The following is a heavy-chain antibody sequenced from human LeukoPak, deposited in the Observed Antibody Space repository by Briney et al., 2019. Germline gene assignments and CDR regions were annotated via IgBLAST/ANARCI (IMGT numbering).Heavy chain of an antibody. V-gene: IGHV5-51*01. CDR3: ARRVAVAGSDFVSHPFDP. Sequence: NRGESLKISCKGSGYSFTSYWIGWVRQMPGKGLEWMGIIYPGDSDTRYSPSFQGQVTISADKSISTAYLQWSSLKASDTAMYYCARRVAVAGSDFVSHPFDPWGQGTLVTVSS. J-gene: IGHJ5*02. D-gene: IGHD6-19*01. CDR2: IYPGDSDT. CDR1: GYSFTSYW.